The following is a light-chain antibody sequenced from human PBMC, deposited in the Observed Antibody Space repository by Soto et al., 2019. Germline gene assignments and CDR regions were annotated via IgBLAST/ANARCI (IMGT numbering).Light chain of an antibody. CDR1: KNDIGVYDF. CDR2: EVV. V-gene: IGLV2-8*01. J-gene: IGLJ1*01. Sequence: QSVLTQPPSASGSPGQSVTISCTGTKNDIGVYDFVSWYQHHPGKAPRLTIYEVVQRPSGVPDRFSGSKSGNTASPTVSGLQAADEGDYFCKSYAGSNTYVFGSGTKVTVL. CDR3: KSYAGSNTYV.